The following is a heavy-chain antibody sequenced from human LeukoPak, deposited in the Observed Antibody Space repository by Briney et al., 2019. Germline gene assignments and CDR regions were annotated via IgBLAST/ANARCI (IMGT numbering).Heavy chain of an antibody. CDR1: GFTFSSNS. V-gene: IGHV3-48*04. Sequence: GGSLRLSCVASGFTFSSNSMNWVRQAPGKGLEWVSYISSASGSIYYADSVKGRFTVSRDNAKNSLFLQMNSLRAEDTAVYYCASGGRVATIPDYWGQGTLVTVSS. CDR3: ASGGRVATIPDY. CDR2: ISSASGSI. J-gene: IGHJ4*02. D-gene: IGHD5-12*01.